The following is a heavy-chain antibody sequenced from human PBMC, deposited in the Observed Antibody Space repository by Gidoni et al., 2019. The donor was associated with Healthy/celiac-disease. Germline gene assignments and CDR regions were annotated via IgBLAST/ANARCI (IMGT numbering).Heavy chain of an antibody. CDR1: GFTFAAYA. J-gene: IGHJ3*02. Sequence: EVQLVESGGGLVQPGRSLRLSCAASGFTFAAYAMHWVRQAPGKGLEWVSGISWNSGSIGYADSVKGRFTISRDNSKNSLYLQMNSLRAEDTALYYCAKDMVAVAESTTMAFDIWGQGTMVTVSS. CDR2: ISWNSGSI. CDR3: AKDMVAVAESTTMAFDI. V-gene: IGHV3-9*01. D-gene: IGHD6-19*01.